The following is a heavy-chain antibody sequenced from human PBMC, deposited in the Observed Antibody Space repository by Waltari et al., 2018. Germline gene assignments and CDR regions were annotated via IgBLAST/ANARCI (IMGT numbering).Heavy chain of an antibody. Sequence: QVQLRESGRGLGKPSETLSHTWSVSGASLGSNVAYWSWLRQPAGKGLAWTGRSYTRNNASSNMSPTARVSQAGDTSKSEVSLRPRSVTAADTAVYFWAKHGGFWNHAGYIFQGLNVWGHGTAVSFSS. CDR1: GASLGSNVAY. J-gene: IGHJ6*02. CDR3: AKHGGFWNHAGYIFQGLNV. CDR2: SYTRNNA. D-gene: IGHD3-3*01. V-gene: IGHV4-61*02.